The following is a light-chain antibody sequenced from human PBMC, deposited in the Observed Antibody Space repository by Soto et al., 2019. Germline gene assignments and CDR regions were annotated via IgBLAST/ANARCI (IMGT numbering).Light chain of an antibody. J-gene: IGKJ1*01. V-gene: IGKV3-15*01. Sequence: EIVMTQSPATLSVSPGERATLSCRASQSVSSDLAWYHQKPGQAPRLLIYGASTRATGIPARFSGSGSGTEFTLTISSLQPEDFAVYYCQQYNNWPLTFGQGTKVEIK. CDR3: QQYNNWPLT. CDR1: QSVSSD. CDR2: GAS.